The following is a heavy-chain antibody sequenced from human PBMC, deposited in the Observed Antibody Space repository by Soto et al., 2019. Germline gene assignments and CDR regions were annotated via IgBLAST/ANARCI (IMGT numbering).Heavy chain of an antibody. Sequence: GGSLRLSCAASGFIFTNAWMSWVRHVPGKGLEWVGRIKSKTDDGTTDYAAPVKGRFTISRDDSKNTLYLLMNGLKTEDTAVYYCTRLWRTQYFDFWGQGTPVTVSS. D-gene: IGHD3-16*01. CDR1: GFIFTNAW. CDR3: TRLWRTQYFDF. CDR2: IKSKTDDGTT. J-gene: IGHJ4*02. V-gene: IGHV3-15*07.